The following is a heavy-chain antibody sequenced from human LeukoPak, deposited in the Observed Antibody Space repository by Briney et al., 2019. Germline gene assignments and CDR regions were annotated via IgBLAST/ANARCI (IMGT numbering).Heavy chain of an antibody. D-gene: IGHD6-6*01. Sequence: SETLSLTCTVSGGSISSGSYYWSWIRQPAGKGLEWIGRIYTSGSTNYNPSLKSRVTISVDTSKNQFSLKLSSVTAADTAVYYCARSSSWAWFDPWGQGTLVTVSS. CDR1: GGSISSGSYY. CDR3: ARSSSWAWFDP. CDR2: IYTSGST. V-gene: IGHV4-61*02. J-gene: IGHJ5*02.